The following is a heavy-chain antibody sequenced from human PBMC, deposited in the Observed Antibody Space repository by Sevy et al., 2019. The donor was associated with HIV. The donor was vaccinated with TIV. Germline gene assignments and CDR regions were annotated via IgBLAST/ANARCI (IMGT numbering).Heavy chain of an antibody. CDR2: ISWDGGST. CDR1: GFTFDDYT. CDR3: AKEGGRAFDY. V-gene: IGHV3-43*01. Sequence: GGSLRLSCAASGFTFDDYTMHWVRQAPGKGLEWVSLISWDGGSTYYADSVKGRFTISRDNSKNSLYLQMNSLRTEDTAFYYCAKEGGRAFDYWGQGTLVTVSS. D-gene: IGHD3-16*01. J-gene: IGHJ4*02.